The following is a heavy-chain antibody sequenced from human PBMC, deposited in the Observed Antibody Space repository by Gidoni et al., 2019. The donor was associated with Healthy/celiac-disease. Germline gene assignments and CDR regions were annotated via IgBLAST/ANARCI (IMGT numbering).Heavy chain of an antibody. CDR1: GFSLSTSGMY. CDR3: ARTRGQWQHSDY. Sequence: QVTLRESGPALVTPTQTLTLPCTFSGFSLSTSGMYVSWIRQHSGKALEWLALIDWDDDKYYSTSLKTRLTISKDTSKNQVVLKMTNMDPVDTATYYCARTRGQWQHSDYWGQGTLVTVSS. D-gene: IGHD6-19*01. CDR2: IDWDDDK. J-gene: IGHJ4*02. V-gene: IGHV2-70*01.